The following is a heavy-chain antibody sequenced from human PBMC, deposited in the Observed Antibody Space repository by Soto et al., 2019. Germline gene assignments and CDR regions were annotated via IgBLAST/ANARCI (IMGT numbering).Heavy chain of an antibody. Sequence: PSQTLSLTCAVSXDSVSTNSATCDWIRQSPSRGLEWLGRTYYRSKWYNDYAVSVKSRITINPDTSKNQFSLQLNSVTPEDTAVYYCAREASIAAARYYYYGMDVWGQGTTVTVSS. V-gene: IGHV6-1*01. CDR1: XDSVSTNSAT. CDR2: TYYRSKWYN. CDR3: AREASIAAARYYYYGMDV. D-gene: IGHD6-13*01. J-gene: IGHJ6*02.